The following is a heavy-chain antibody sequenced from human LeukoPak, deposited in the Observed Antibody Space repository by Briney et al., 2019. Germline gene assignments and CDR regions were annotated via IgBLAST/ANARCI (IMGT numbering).Heavy chain of an antibody. D-gene: IGHD4-17*01. J-gene: IGHJ6*02. CDR3: AREIGYGDYSWAYGMDV. CDR2: INHSGST. CDR1: GGSFSGYY. V-gene: IGHV4-34*01. Sequence: SETLSLTCAVYGGSFSGYYWSWIRQPPGKGLEWIGEINHSGSTNYNPSLKSRVTISVDTSKNQFSLKLSSVTAADTAVYYCAREIGYGDYSWAYGMDVWGQGTTVTVSS.